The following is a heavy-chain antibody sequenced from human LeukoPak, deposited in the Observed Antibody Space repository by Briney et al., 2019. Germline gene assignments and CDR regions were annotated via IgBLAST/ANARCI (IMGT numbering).Heavy chain of an antibody. V-gene: IGHV3-48*04. CDR1: GFTFSRFS. CDR3: ARGIHSFDY. D-gene: IGHD5-18*01. Sequence: GGSLRLSCAASGFTFSRFSLNWVRQAPGKGPEWISYISSSSGTIYFAGSVKGRFTISRDNAKNSLYLQMNSLRAEDTAVYYCARGIHSFDYWGQGTLVTVSS. J-gene: IGHJ4*02. CDR2: ISSSSGTI.